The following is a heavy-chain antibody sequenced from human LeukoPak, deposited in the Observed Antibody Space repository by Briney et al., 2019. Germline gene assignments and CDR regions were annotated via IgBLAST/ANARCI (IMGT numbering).Heavy chain of an antibody. D-gene: IGHD3-10*01. CDR2: IYTSGST. V-gene: IGHV4-61*02. J-gene: IGHJ5*02. CDR3: ARGLLLWFGSSWFDP. CDR1: GGSISSGSYY. Sequence: SETLSLTCTVSGGSISSGSYYWSWIRQPAGKGLEWIGRIYTSGSTNYNPSLKSRVTISVDTSKNQFSLRLSSVTAADTAVYYCARGLLLWFGSSWFDPWGQGTLVTVSS.